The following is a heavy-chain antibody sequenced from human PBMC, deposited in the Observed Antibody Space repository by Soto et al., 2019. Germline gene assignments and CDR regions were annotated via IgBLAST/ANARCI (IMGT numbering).Heavy chain of an antibody. CDR3: ARDPPGYSSSSSYYYGMDV. D-gene: IGHD6-6*01. Sequence: QVQLVQSGAEVKKPGSSVKVSCKASGGTFSSYAISWVRQAPGQGLEWMGGIIPIFGTANYAQKFQGRVTITADESTSTAYMELSSLRSEDTDVYYCARDPPGYSSSSSYYYGMDVWGQGTTVTVSS. CDR2: IIPIFGTA. CDR1: GGTFSSYA. V-gene: IGHV1-69*01. J-gene: IGHJ6*02.